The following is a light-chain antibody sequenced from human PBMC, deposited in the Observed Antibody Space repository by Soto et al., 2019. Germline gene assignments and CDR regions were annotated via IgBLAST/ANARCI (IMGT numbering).Light chain of an antibody. CDR2: QAS. J-gene: IGKJ1*01. CDR3: QHYSVYSSWT. V-gene: IGKV1-5*03. Sequence: EIQMTQSPSSLSASVGDRVTITCRASQGISNYLTWYQQKPGQVPNLLIYQASNLESGVPSRFSGSGSGTEFTLTISSLQPDDFATYYCQHYSVYSSWTFGPGTKVDIK. CDR1: QGISNY.